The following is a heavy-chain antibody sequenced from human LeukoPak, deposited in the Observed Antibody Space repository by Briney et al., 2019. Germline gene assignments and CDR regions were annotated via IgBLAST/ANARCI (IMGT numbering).Heavy chain of an antibody. CDR2: ISSSSSYI. Sequence: GGSLRLSCAASGFTFSSYSMNWVRQAPGKGLEWVSAISSSSSYIYYADSVKGRFTISRDNAKNSLYLQMNSLRAEETALYYCARVGYFQSVAGNCDSWGQGTLVTVSS. D-gene: IGHD6-19*01. CDR3: ARVGYFQSVAGNCDS. CDR1: GFTFSSYS. V-gene: IGHV3-21*01. J-gene: IGHJ5*01.